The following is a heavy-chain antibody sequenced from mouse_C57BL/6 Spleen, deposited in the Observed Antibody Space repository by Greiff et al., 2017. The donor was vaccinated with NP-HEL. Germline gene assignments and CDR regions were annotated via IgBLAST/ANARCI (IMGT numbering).Heavy chain of an antibody. J-gene: IGHJ1*03. CDR1: GYSITSDY. CDR3: ARTVYYGSSYWYFDV. D-gene: IGHD1-1*01. Sequence: EVQLVESGPGLAKPSQTLSLTCSVTGYSITSDYWNWIRKFPGNKLEYMGYISYSGSTYYNPSLKSRISITRDTSKNQYYLQLNSVTTEDTATYYCARTVYYGSSYWYFDVWGTGTTVTVSS. V-gene: IGHV3-8*01. CDR2: ISYSGST.